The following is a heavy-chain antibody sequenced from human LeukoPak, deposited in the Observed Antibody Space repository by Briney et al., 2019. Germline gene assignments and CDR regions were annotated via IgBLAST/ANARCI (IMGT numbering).Heavy chain of an antibody. D-gene: IGHD3-22*01. CDR3: ARALDHHDIRVWDY. Sequence: KTSETLSLTCTVSGCSISSYYWSWIRQSPGKGLEWIGYINHSGSTKYNPFLKSRGTISVDMSRNQFSLKLSSVTAADTAVDYCARALDHHDIRVWDYWGQGTLVTVSS. J-gene: IGHJ4*02. CDR1: GCSISSYY. CDR2: INHSGST. V-gene: IGHV4-59*01.